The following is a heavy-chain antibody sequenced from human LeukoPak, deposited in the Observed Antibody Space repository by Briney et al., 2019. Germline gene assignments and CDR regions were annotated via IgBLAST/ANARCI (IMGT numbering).Heavy chain of an antibody. CDR3: ARVPAYYDSSGYYRDPTERYFDY. D-gene: IGHD3-22*01. Sequence: SETLSLTCTVSGASVSGSPYYWGWIRQPPGKGLEWIGSIYYSGTTYYNPSLKSRVTISVDTSKNQFSLKLSSVTAADTAVYYCARVPAYYDSSGYYRDPTERYFDYWGQGTLVTVSS. CDR2: IYYSGTT. V-gene: IGHV4-39*07. J-gene: IGHJ4*02. CDR1: GASVSGSPYY.